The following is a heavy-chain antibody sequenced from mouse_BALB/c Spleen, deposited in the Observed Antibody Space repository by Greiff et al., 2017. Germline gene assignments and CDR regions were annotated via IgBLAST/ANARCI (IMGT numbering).Heavy chain of an antibody. CDR3: ARGGIYYDYDWFAY. CDR1: GYTFTSYW. J-gene: IGHJ3*01. V-gene: IGHV1S41*01. D-gene: IGHD2-4*01. Sequence: DLVKPGASVKLSCKASGYTFTSYWINWIKQRPGQGLEWIGRIAPGSGSTYYNEMFKGKATLTVDTSSSTAYIQLSSLSSEDSAVYFCARGGIYYDYDWFAYWGQGTLVTVSA. CDR2: IAPGSGST.